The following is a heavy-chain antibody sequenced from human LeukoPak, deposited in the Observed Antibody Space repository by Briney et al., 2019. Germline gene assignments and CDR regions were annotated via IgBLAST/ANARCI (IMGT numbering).Heavy chain of an antibody. Sequence: PGGSLRLSCAASGFTFSSHWMAWVRQAPGKGLEWVANIKQDGSEKYYLDSMKGRLTISRDNAKNSLYLQMNSLRAEDTAVYYCARAGFVGGFDYWGQGTLVTVSS. CDR1: GFTFSSHW. D-gene: IGHD3-10*01. V-gene: IGHV3-7*01. J-gene: IGHJ4*02. CDR2: IKQDGSEK. CDR3: ARAGFVGGFDY.